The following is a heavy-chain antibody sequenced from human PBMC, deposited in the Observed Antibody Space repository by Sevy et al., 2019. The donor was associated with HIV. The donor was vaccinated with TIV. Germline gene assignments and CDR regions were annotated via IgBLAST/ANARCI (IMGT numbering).Heavy chain of an antibody. V-gene: IGHV1-2*02. CDR2: INPNSGGT. CDR3: ARTYYDYVWGSYYGMDV. D-gene: IGHD3-16*01. Sequence: ASVNVSCKASGYTFTGYYMHWVRQAPGQGLEWMGWINPNSGGTNYAQKFQGRVTMTRDTSISTAYMELSRLRSDDTAVYYCARTYYDYVWGSYYGMDVWGQGTTVTVSS. CDR1: GYTFTGYY. J-gene: IGHJ6*02.